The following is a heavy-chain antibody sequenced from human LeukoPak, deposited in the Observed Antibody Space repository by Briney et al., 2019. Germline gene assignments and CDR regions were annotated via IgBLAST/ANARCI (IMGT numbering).Heavy chain of an antibody. V-gene: IGHV5-51*01. J-gene: IGHJ4*02. CDR3: ARRGYCSGGSCFSAHFDS. Sequence: GESLQISCQGSGFTFTHYWIAWVRQMPGKGLEWMGIVYPGDSDTRYSPSFQGQVTISADKSINTAYLQWSSLKASDTAMYYCARRGYCSGGSCFSAHFDSWGQGTLLTVSS. CDR2: VYPGDSDT. CDR1: GFTFTHYW. D-gene: IGHD2-15*01.